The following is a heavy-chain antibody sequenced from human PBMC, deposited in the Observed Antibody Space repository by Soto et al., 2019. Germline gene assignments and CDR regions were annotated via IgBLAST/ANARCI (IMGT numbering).Heavy chain of an antibody. CDR2: IVPILGIA. J-gene: IGHJ4*02. V-gene: IGHV1-69*08. D-gene: IGHD2-21*01. Sequence: QVQLVQSGAEVKKPGSSVKVSCKASGGTFSSYTISWVRQAPGQGLEWMGRIVPILGIANYAQKFQGRVTITADKSTSTAYMELSSLRSEDTAVYYCARDPSAGDSAGYWGQGTLVTVSS. CDR3: ARDPSAGDSAGY. CDR1: GGTFSSYT.